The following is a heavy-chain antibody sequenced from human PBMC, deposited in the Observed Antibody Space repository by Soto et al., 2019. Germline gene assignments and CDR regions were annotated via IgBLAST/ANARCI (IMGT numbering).Heavy chain of an antibody. D-gene: IGHD3-22*01. CDR1: GFTFRSYG. CDR3: ARDHLNYYDSSGRVIDY. CDR2: IWYDGSNK. V-gene: IGHV3-33*01. Sequence: GGSLRHSCAGSGFTFRSYGMHWGRQAPGKGLEWVAVIWYDGSNKYYADSVKGRFTISRDNSKNTLYLQMNSLRAEDTAVYYCARDHLNYYDSSGRVIDYWGQGTLVTVSS. J-gene: IGHJ4*02.